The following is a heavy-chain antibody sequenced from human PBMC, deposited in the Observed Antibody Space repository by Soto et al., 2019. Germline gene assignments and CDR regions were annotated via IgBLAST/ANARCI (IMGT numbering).Heavy chain of an antibody. D-gene: IGHD3-9*01. J-gene: IGHJ1*01. CDR1: GGSISSSNYY. CDR2: VYDSGNT. CDR3: ARHGTRADW. V-gene: IGHV4-31*02. Sequence: PSETLSLTCTVSGGSISSSNYYWTWIRQHPGKGLEWIGYVYDSGNTYYNPSLKSRVTISVDTSKKQFSLKLSSVTAADTAVYYCARHGTRADWWGLGTQVTVSS.